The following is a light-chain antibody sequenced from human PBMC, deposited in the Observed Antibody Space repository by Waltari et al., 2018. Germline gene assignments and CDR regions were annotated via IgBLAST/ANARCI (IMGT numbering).Light chain of an antibody. Sequence: DIVMTQSQLSLSVTPGEPASISCSSSQSLLHSSGNTFLDWYLQKPGQSPQLLIYLVSNRASGVPDRFSGSGSGTDFTLKISRVEAEDVGVYFCMQARQTPWTFGQGTKVEIK. J-gene: IGKJ1*01. CDR1: QSLLHSSGNTF. CDR3: MQARQTPWT. CDR2: LVS. V-gene: IGKV2-28*01.